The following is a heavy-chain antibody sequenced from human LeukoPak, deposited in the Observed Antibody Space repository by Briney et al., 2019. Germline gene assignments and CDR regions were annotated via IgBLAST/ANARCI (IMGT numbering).Heavy chain of an antibody. J-gene: IGHJ6*03. D-gene: IGHD3-22*01. CDR1: GGTFSSYA. V-gene: IGHV1-69*05. CDR2: IIPMFGTG. CDR3: ARAPDYYDSSGYSQGGYYYYYMDV. Sequence: SVKVSCKASGGTFSSYAISWVRQAPGQGLEWMGGIIPMFGTGNYAQKFQGRVTITTDESTSTAYMELSSLRSEDTAVYYCARAPDYYDSSGYSQGGYYYYYMDVWGKGTTVTVSS.